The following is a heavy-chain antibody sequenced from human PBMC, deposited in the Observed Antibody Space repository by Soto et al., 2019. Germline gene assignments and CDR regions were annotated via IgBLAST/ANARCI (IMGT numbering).Heavy chain of an antibody. CDR1: GGSISTYY. V-gene: IGHV4-59*01. Sequence: SESLSRTCIRSGGSISTYYSTWVRQSPGKGLEWIGYVSYLGNTNYNPSLKSRVTISVNTPNNQSSLNLGSVTSADTTLYYCGSVGPGRDPIKIWGPGTMVTVSS. D-gene: IGHD1-20*01. CDR2: VSYLGNT. CDR3: GSVGPGRDPIKI. J-gene: IGHJ3*02.